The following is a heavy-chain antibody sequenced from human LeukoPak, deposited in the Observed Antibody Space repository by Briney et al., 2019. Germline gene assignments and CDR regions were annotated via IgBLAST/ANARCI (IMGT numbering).Heavy chain of an antibody. Sequence: SETLSLTCTVSGDSLSDNYWSWIRQPAGKGLEWIGRIYTSGSINYNPSLKSRVSMSIDTSKNQLSLNLRSLTAADTAVYYCARHVPAYNPHWYFDLWGRGTLVTVSA. CDR1: GDSLSDNY. V-gene: IGHV4-4*07. J-gene: IGHJ2*01. CDR3: ARHVPAYNPHWYFDL. D-gene: IGHD5-24*01. CDR2: IYTSGSI.